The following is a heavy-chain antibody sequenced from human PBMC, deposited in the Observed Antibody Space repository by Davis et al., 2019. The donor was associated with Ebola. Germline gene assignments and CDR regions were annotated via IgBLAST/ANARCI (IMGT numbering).Heavy chain of an antibody. D-gene: IGHD2-2*01. CDR1: GFTFSSYA. Sequence: PGGSLRLSCAASGFTFSSYAMSWVRQAPGKGLEWVSAISGSGGSTYYADSVKGRFTISRDNSKNTLYLQMNSLRAEDTAVYYCARAPKGVVPASYYYYYYMDVWGKGTTVTVSS. J-gene: IGHJ6*03. V-gene: IGHV3-23*01. CDR3: ARAPKGVVPASYYYYYYMDV. CDR2: ISGSGGST.